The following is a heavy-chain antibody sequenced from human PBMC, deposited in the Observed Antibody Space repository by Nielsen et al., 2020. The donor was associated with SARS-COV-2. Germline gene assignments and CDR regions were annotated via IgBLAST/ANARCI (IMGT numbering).Heavy chain of an antibody. D-gene: IGHD6-13*01. Sequence: GSLRLSCTVSGESLSSGSYSWTWIRQPRGKALEWIAYIYVDGVTNYNPSLKSRVTTSLDTSLNQFSLTMNSVTAADTAVYYCVRDRIAAAGTRYYYYYGMDVWGQGTTVTVSS. J-gene: IGHJ6*02. V-gene: IGHV4-61*01. CDR1: GESLSSGSYS. CDR3: VRDRIAAAGTRYYYYYGMDV. CDR2: IYVDGVT.